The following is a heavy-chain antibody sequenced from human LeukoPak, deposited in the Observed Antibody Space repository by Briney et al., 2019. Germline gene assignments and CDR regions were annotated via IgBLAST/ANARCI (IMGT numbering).Heavy chain of an antibody. CDR1: GYTFTSYD. J-gene: IGHJ3*02. CDR2: INPNSGGT. V-gene: IGHV1-2*02. Sequence: ASVKVSCKASGYTFTSYDINWVRQATGQGLEWMGWINPNSGGTNYAQKFQGRVTMTRDTSISTAYMELSRLRSDDTAVYYCARAGRAFDIWGQGTMVTVSS. CDR3: ARAGRAFDI.